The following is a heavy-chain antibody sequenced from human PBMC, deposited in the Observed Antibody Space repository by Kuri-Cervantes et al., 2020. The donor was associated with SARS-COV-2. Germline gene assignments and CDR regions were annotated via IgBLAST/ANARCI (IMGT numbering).Heavy chain of an antibody. Sequence: GGSLRLSCAASGFTFSSYAMSWVRQAPGKGLEWVSAISGSGGSTYYADSVKGRFTISRENSKNSLYLQMNSLRDEDTAVYYCARDLGTVTVFDYWGQGTLVTVSS. CDR1: GFTFSSYA. CDR3: ARDLGTVTVFDY. J-gene: IGHJ4*02. CDR2: ISGSGGST. D-gene: IGHD4-17*01. V-gene: IGHV3-23*01.